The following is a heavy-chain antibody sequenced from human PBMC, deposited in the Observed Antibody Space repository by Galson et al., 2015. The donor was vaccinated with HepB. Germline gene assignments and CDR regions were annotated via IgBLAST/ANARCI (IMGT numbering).Heavy chain of an antibody. J-gene: IGHJ4*02. D-gene: IGHD6-19*01. CDR3: AKVLYSSGWPFDY. CDR1: GFTFSSYA. V-gene: IGHV3-23*01. CDR2: ISGSGGST. Sequence: SLRLSCAASGFTFSSYAMSWVRRAPGKGLEWVSAISGSGGSTYYADSVKGRFTISRDNSKNTLYLQMNSLRAEDTAVYYCAKVLYSSGWPFDYWGQGTLVTVSS.